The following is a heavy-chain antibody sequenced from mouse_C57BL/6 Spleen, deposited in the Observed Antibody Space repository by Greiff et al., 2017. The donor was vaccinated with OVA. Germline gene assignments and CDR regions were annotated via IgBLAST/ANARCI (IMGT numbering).Heavy chain of an antibody. CDR1: GYTFTSYW. J-gene: IGHJ2*01. D-gene: IGHD1-1*01. CDR3: ARSASTVVAKD. CDR2: IHPNSGST. Sequence: VQLQQSGAELVKPGASVKLSCKASGYTFTSYWMHWVKQRPGQGLEWIGMIHPNSGSTNYNEKFKSKATLTVDKSSSTAYMQLSSLTSEDSAVYYCARSASTVVAKDWGQGTTLTVSS. V-gene: IGHV1-64*01.